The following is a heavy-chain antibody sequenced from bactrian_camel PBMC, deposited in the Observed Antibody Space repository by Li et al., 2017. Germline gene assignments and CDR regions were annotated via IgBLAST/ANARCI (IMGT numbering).Heavy chain of an antibody. D-gene: IGHD3*01. CDR1: NFVFGNCE. V-gene: IGHV3S56*01. J-gene: IGHJ6*01. Sequence: HVQLVESGGGSVQAGGSLRLSCAASNFVFGNCEIGWYRQGPGKERELVSRISKYGTTIYADSVQGRFTISQDNAKNTVYLQMNRLETEDTAVYYCTATDLLPKEDEDYCYGSWCSDPPPQPGFGSWGQGTQVTV. CDR3: TATDLLPKEDEDYCYGSWCSDPPPQPGFGS. CDR2: ISKYGTT.